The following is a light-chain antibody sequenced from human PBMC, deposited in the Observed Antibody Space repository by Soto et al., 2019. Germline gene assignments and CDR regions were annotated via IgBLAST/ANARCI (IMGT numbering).Light chain of an antibody. CDR3: QSFDNTLSGGVV. V-gene: IGLV1-40*01. CDR2: GND. Sequence: QSVLTQPPSVSGAPGQRVTISCTGGTSNIGADYDVQWYQHRPGTAPRLLIFGNDNRPSGVPDRLSGSKSGTSASLAITGLQAEDEAEYYCQSFDNTLSGGVVFGGGTTLTVL. CDR1: TSNIGADYD. J-gene: IGLJ2*01.